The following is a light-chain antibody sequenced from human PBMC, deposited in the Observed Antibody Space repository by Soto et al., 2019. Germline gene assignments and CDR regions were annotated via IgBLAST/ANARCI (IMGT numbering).Light chain of an antibody. CDR3: QQYYNWPYT. J-gene: IGKJ2*01. V-gene: IGKV3-15*01. CDR1: QSVTSN. CDR2: GTS. Sequence: EIVMTQSPATLSVSPGEGATLSCRASQSVTSNLAWYQQQPGQAPRLVIYGTSTRATGIPARLSGSGSGTEFTLTISSLQSEDFAVYYCQQYYNWPYTFGQGTKLEIK.